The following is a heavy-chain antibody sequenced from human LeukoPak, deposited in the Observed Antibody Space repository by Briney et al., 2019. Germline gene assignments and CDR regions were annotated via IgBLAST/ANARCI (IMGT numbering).Heavy chain of an antibody. CDR3: AKDFTAIPYYFDY. D-gene: IGHD2-21*02. CDR2: ISGSGGST. J-gene: IGHJ4*02. CDR1: GFIFSSYA. V-gene: IGHV3-23*01. Sequence: PGGSLRLSCAASGFIFSSYAMSWVRQAPGKGLEWVSTISGSGGSTYYADSVKGRFSISRDNSKNTLYLQMNSLRAEDTAVYYCAKDFTAIPYYFDYWGQGTLVTVSS.